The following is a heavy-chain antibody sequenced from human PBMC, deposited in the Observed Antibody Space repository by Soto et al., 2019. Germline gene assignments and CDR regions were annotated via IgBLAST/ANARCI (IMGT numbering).Heavy chain of an antibody. Sequence: SETLSLTCTVSGASISGFYWSWIRKSAGKGPEWIGRIYATGTTDYNPSLKSRVMMSVDTSKKQFSLKLRSVTAADTAVYYCVRDGTKTLRDWFDPWGQGISVTVSS. CDR2: IYATGTT. CDR1: GASISGFY. V-gene: IGHV4-4*07. D-gene: IGHD1-1*01. J-gene: IGHJ5*02. CDR3: VRDGTKTLRDWFDP.